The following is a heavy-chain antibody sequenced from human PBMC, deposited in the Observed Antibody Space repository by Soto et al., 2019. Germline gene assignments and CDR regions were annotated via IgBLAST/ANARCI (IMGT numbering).Heavy chain of an antibody. V-gene: IGHV4-31*03. CDR2: IYYSGST. D-gene: IGHD3-22*01. Sequence: PSETLSLTCTVSGGSISSGGYYWSWIRQHPGKGLEWIGYIYYSGSTYYNPSLKSRVTISVDTSKNQFSLKLSSVTAADTAVYYCARTYDSSGYQEYFQHWGQGTLVTVSS. J-gene: IGHJ1*01. CDR1: GGSISSGGYY. CDR3: ARTYDSSGYQEYFQH.